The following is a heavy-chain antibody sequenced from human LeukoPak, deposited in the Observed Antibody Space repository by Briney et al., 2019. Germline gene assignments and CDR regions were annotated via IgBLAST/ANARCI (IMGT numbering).Heavy chain of an antibody. Sequence: PSETLSLACTVSGGSISSGGYYWSWILHHPGKGLEWFGYIYYSGSTDYTPSLKSRVTISVDTSKNQFSLKLSSVTAADTAVYYCARVVTRRHNWFDPWGQGTLVTVSS. CDR1: GGSISSGGYY. J-gene: IGHJ5*02. V-gene: IGHV4-31*03. D-gene: IGHD1-26*01. CDR2: IYYSGST. CDR3: ARVVTRRHNWFDP.